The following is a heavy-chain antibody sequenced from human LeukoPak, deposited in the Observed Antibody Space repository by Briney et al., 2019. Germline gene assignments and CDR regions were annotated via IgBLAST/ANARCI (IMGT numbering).Heavy chain of an antibody. J-gene: IGHJ4*02. D-gene: IGHD1-26*01. Sequence: GASVKVSCKASGYTFTGYYMHWVRQAPGQGLEWMGWINPSSGGTNYAQKFQGRVTMTRDTSISTAYMELGRLRSDDTAVYYCASSREPNSGSYSAPPEFDYWGQGTLVTVSS. CDR2: INPSSGGT. V-gene: IGHV1-2*02. CDR1: GYTFTGYY. CDR3: ASSREPNSGSYSAPPEFDY.